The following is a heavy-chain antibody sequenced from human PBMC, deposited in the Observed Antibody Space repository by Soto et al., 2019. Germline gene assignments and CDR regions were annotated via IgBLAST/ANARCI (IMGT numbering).Heavy chain of an antibody. Sequence: GGPVKVSCKASGGTLSSYTISWVRQAPGQGLEWMGRIIPILGIANYAQKFQGRVTITADKSTSTAYMELSSLRSEDTAVYYCARAVAVAGAFDIWGQGTMVTVSS. CDR3: ARAVAVAGAFDI. J-gene: IGHJ3*02. D-gene: IGHD6-19*01. V-gene: IGHV1-69*02. CDR1: GGTLSSYT. CDR2: IIPILGIA.